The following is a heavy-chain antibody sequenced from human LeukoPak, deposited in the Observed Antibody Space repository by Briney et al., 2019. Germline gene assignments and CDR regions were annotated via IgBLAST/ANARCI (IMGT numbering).Heavy chain of an antibody. D-gene: IGHD3-22*01. CDR2: LYHTGIT. V-gene: IGHV4-59*02. CDR1: GGSVTSHY. J-gene: IGHJ4*02. CDR3: VRSVDYFDNTGPHMMFDY. Sequence: SETLSLTCNVSGGSVTSHYWNWIRRPPGKGLEWIGYLYHTGITKYNPSLKSRVCMSVDTSKNQFFLKVNSVTAADTAVYHCVRSVDYFDNTGPHMMFDYWGQGSLVTVSS.